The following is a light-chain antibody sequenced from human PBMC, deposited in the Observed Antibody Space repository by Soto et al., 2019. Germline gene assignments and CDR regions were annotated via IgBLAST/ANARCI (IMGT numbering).Light chain of an antibody. J-gene: IGKJ5*01. V-gene: IGKV3-11*01. CDR2: DAS. CDR3: QQRSNWPPIT. CDR1: QSVSTY. Sequence: EIVLTQSPATLSLSPGERATLSCKASQSVSTYLAWYHQQPGQAPRLLLFDASNRATGIPARFSGSGSGTDFTLTISSLEPEDFAVYYCQQRSNWPPITFGQGTRLEIK.